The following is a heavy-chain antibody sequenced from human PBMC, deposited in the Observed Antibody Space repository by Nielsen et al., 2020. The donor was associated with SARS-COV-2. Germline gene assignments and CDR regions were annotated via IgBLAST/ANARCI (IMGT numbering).Heavy chain of an antibody. V-gene: IGHV3-15*01. CDR1: GFTLKNAW. J-gene: IGHJ4*02. D-gene: IGHD6-6*01. CDR3: TTDRTIAARPLFDY. Sequence: GESLKISCAASGFTLKNAWMGWVRQAPGKGLEWVGRLKSNSAGGTTDLAAPVKGRFSISRDGSKNTFYLHMSSLKTEDAAMYYCTTDRTIAARPLFDYWGQGTRVIVSP. CDR2: LKSNSAGGTT.